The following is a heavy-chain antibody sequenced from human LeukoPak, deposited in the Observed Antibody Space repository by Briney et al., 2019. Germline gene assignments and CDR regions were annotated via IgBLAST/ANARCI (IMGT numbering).Heavy chain of an antibody. J-gene: IGHJ4*02. Sequence: ASVKVSCKASGYTFTSYYMHWVRQAPGQGLEWMGIINPSGGSTSYAQKFQGRVTMTRDMSTGTVYMELSSLRSEDTAVYYCARVSAYYDSSGLSPTFDYWGQGTLVTVSS. CDR1: GYTFTSYY. CDR3: ARVSAYYDSSGLSPTFDY. D-gene: IGHD3-22*01. V-gene: IGHV1-46*01. CDR2: INPSGGST.